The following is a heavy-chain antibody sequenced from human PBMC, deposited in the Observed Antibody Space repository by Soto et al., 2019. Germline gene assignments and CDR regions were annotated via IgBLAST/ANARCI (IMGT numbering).Heavy chain of an antibody. CDR1: GFTFSTHT. V-gene: IGHV3-23*01. J-gene: IGHJ4*02. D-gene: IGHD1-1*01. Sequence: EVQLLESGGTLVQPGGSLRLSCVASGFTFSTHTMNWVRQAPGKGLEWVSRVTADRDDTSYADSIKGRFTIARDTSKKTLYPQINSLRAEDTAIYYCAKGLDRASLDFWGQGALVTVSS. CDR2: VTADRDDT. CDR3: AKGLDRASLDF.